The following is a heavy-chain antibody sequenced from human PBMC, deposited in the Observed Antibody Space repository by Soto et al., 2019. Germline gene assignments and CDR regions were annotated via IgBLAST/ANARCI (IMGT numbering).Heavy chain of an antibody. CDR2: ITAHNRNT. D-gene: IGHD1-1*01. J-gene: IGHJ4*02. CDR1: GYTFTSYG. CDR3: ARGRYGDY. V-gene: IGHV1-18*01. Sequence: QVHLMQSGAEVKKPGASVKVFCKASGYTFTSYGITWVRQAPGQGLEWMGWITAHNRNTDYAQKLQGRVIVTRDTSTSTAYMERRSLRSDDTAVYYCARGRYGDYWGQGALVTVSS.